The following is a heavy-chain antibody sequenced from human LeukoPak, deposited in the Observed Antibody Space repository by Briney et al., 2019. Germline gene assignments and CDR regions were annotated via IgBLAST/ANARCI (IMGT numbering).Heavy chain of an antibody. CDR3: ARSREGVVPAATYY. CDR1: GGSISSSSYY. J-gene: IGHJ4*02. CDR2: IYYSGST. D-gene: IGHD2-2*01. V-gene: IGHV4-39*01. Sequence: SETLSLTCTVSGGSISSSSYYWGWIRRPPGKGLEWIGSIYYSGSTYYNPSLKSRVTISVDTSKNQFSLKLSSVTAADTAVYYCARSREGVVPAATYYWGQGTLVTVSS.